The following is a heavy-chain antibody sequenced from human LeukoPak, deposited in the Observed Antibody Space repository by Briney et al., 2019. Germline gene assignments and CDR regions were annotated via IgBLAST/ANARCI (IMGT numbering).Heavy chain of an antibody. CDR1: GYTFTSYD. V-gene: IGHV1-8*01. D-gene: IGHD4-17*01. CDR2: MNPNSGNR. J-gene: IGHJ3*02. Sequence: ASVKVSCKASGYTFTSYDINWVRQATGQGLEWMGWMNPNSGNRGYAQKFQGRVTMTRDTSISTAYMEVSSLRSEDTAVYYCARNDYGGHDAFGIWGQGTVVTVSS. CDR3: ARNDYGGHDAFGI.